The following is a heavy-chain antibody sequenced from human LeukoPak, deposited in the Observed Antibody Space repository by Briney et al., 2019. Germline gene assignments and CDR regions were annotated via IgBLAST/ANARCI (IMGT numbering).Heavy chain of an antibody. CDR3: VREGHFYLDY. CDR2: ISSSATTI. CDR1: GFTFSDYY. D-gene: IGHD2/OR15-2a*01. Sequence: GGSLRLSCAASGFTFSDYYMSWIRQAPGKGLEWVSYISSSATTIYYADSVKGRFTISRDNAKNSLSLQMNSLRVDDTAVYYCVREGHFYLDYWGQGTLVTVSS. V-gene: IGHV3-11*04. J-gene: IGHJ4*02.